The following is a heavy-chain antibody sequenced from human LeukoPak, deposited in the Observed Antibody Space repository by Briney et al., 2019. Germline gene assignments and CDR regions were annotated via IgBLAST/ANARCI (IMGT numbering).Heavy chain of an antibody. D-gene: IGHD3-10*01. Sequence: SVKVSCKASGGTFSSYAISWVRQAPGQGLEWMGGIIPIFCTANYAQKFQGRVTITADESTSTAYMKLSSLRSEDTAVYYCGRGQPPYYYGAGSYQDAFDIWGQGTMVTVSS. V-gene: IGHV1-69*13. CDR2: IIPIFCTA. J-gene: IGHJ3*02. CDR3: GRGQPPYYYGAGSYQDAFDI. CDR1: GGTFSSYA.